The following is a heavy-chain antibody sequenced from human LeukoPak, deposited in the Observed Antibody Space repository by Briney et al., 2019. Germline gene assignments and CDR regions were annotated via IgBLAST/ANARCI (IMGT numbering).Heavy chain of an antibody. CDR1: GFTFSSYE. D-gene: IGHD2-2*01. Sequence: GGSLRLSCAASGFTFSSYEMNWVRQAPGKGLEWVSYISSSGSTIYYADSVKGRFTISRDNAKNSLYLQMNSLRAEDTAVYYCAARVVPAASGVYWGQGTLVTVSS. V-gene: IGHV3-48*03. J-gene: IGHJ4*02. CDR3: AARVVPAASGVY. CDR2: ISSSGSTI.